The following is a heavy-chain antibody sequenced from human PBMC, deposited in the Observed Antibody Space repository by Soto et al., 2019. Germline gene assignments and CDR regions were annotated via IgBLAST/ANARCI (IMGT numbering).Heavy chain of an antibody. CDR3: ATIVVVPAAIHDAFDI. D-gene: IGHD2-2*01. CDR1: GYTFTSYY. Sequence: ASVKVSCKASGYTFTSYYMHWVRQAPGQGLEWMGMINPYDGNTNYAQKLQGRVTMTRDTSTSTAYMELRSLRSDDTAVYYCATIVVVPAAIHDAFDIWGQGTMVTVSS. CDR2: INPYDGNT. V-gene: IGHV1-46*01. J-gene: IGHJ3*02.